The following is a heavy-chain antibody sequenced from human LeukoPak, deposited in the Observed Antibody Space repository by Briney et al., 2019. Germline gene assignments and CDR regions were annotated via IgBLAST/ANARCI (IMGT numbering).Heavy chain of an antibody. CDR3: ASPPYYYDSSGYGQPHY. CDR2: IYSGGST. D-gene: IGHD3-22*01. V-gene: IGHV3-66*02. Sequence: GGSLRLSCVASGFTVSSNYMSWVRQAPGKGLEWVSVIYSGGSTYYADSVKGRFTISRDNSKNTLYLKMNSLRAEDTAVYYCASPPYYYDSSGYGQPHYWGQGTLVTVSS. J-gene: IGHJ4*02. CDR1: GFTVSSNY.